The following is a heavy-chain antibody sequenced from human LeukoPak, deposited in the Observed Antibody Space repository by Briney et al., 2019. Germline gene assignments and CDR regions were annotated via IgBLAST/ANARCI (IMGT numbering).Heavy chain of an antibody. V-gene: IGHV3-21*01. Sequence: PGGSLRLSCAASGFIFSSYSMNWVRQAPGKGLEWVSSISNSGIYIFYADSVKGRFTMSRDNGKNSLFLQMNSLRAEDTAAYFCARHMTPESTTPYYYGMDVWGQGTTVTVSS. CDR1: GFIFSSYS. J-gene: IGHJ6*02. D-gene: IGHD2-15*01. CDR3: ARHMTPESTTPYYYGMDV. CDR2: ISNSGIYI.